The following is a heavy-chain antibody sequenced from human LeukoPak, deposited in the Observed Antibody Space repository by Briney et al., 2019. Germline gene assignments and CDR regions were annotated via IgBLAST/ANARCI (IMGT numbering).Heavy chain of an antibody. CDR2: INPNSGGT. J-gene: IGHJ4*02. Sequence: ASVKVSCKASGYTFTGYYMHWVRQAPGQGLEWMERINPNSGGTNYAQKFQGRVTMTRDTSISTAYMELSRLRSDDTAVYYCARAWGWLRQSTIDYWGQGTLVTVSS. D-gene: IGHD5-24*01. CDR1: GYTFTGYY. V-gene: IGHV1-2*06. CDR3: ARAWGWLRQSTIDY.